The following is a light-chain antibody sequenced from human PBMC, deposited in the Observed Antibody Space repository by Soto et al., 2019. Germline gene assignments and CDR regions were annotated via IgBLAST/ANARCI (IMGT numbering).Light chain of an antibody. Sequence: EIVLTQSPATLSFSPGERATLSCRASQSVNSNLAWYQQKPGQAPRLLIYGASSRATGIPARFSGSGSGTEFTLTITSLQSEDFAVYYCQQYNSWPRTFGQGTKVDIK. J-gene: IGKJ1*01. CDR1: QSVNSN. V-gene: IGKV3-15*01. CDR2: GAS. CDR3: QQYNSWPRT.